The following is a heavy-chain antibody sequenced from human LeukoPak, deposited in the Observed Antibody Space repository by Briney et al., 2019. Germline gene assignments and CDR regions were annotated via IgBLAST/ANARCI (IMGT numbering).Heavy chain of an antibody. D-gene: IGHD5-18*01. Sequence: GASVKVSCKASGYTFTSYAMNWVRQAPGQGLEWMGIINPSGGSTSYAQKSQGRVTMTRDTSTSTVYMELSSLRSEDTAVYYCARDLTPTAMATDYFDYWGQGTLVTVSS. CDR2: INPSGGST. J-gene: IGHJ4*02. V-gene: IGHV1-46*01. CDR1: GYTFTSYA. CDR3: ARDLTPTAMATDYFDY.